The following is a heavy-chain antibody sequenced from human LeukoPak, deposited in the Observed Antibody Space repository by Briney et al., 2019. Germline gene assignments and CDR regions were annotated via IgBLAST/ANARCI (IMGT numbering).Heavy chain of an antibody. CDR2: ISGSGGTT. Sequence: GGSLRLSCAASGFTLSSYAMSWVRQAPGKGLEWVSGISGSGGTTYYADSAKGRSTISRDNSENTLYLQMNSLRAEDTAVYDCAKEITMIVVDHTVIDYWGQGTLVAVSS. CDR1: GFTLSSYA. CDR3: AKEITMIVVDHTVIDY. J-gene: IGHJ4*02. V-gene: IGHV3-23*01. D-gene: IGHD3-22*01.